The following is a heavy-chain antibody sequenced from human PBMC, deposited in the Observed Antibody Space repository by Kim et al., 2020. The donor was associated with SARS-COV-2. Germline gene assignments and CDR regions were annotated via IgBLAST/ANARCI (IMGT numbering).Heavy chain of an antibody. Sequence: GGSLRLSCAASGFTVSSDYMSWVRQAPGKGLEWVSVIYSGGSTYYSDSVKGRFTISRDNSKNMLYLHMNSLRAEDTAVYYCARDQGRILTGYYQGVFDSWGQGTLVTVSS. J-gene: IGHJ4*02. D-gene: IGHD3-9*01. CDR2: IYSGGST. CDR1: GFTVSSDY. V-gene: IGHV3-66*01. CDR3: ARDQGRILTGYYQGVFDS.